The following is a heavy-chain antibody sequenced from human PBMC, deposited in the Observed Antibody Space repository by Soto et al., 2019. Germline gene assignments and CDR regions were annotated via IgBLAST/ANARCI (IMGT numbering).Heavy chain of an antibody. CDR1: GGTLSSYT. J-gene: IGHJ6*02. Sequence: QVQLVQSGAEVKKPGSSVKVSCKASGGTLSSYTISWVRQAPGQGLEWMGRIIPILGIANYAQKFQGRVTITADKSTSTAYMELSSLRSEDTAVYYCAREGDNYGMDVWGQGTTVTVSS. CDR3: AREGDNYGMDV. CDR2: IIPILGIA. V-gene: IGHV1-69*08.